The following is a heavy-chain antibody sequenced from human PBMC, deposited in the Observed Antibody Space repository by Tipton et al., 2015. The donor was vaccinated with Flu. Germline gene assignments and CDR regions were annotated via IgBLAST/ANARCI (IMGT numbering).Heavy chain of an antibody. CDR2: INHSGST. CDR3: ARGSSSYYFDY. Sequence: LRLSCAVYGGSFSGYYWSWIRQPPGKGLEWIGEINHSGSTNYNPSLKSRVTISADTSKNQFSLNLNSVTAADTAMYYCARGSSSYYFDYWGQGTLVTVSS. J-gene: IGHJ4*02. CDR1: GGSFSGYY. D-gene: IGHD6-6*01. V-gene: IGHV4-34*01.